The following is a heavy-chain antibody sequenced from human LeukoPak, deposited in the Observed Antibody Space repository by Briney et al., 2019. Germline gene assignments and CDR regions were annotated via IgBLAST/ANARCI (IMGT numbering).Heavy chain of an antibody. CDR1: GFTFRSYS. V-gene: IGHV3-23*01. CDR3: AKKRSAAARYCFEY. CDR2: ISGSTKSA. D-gene: IGHD6-13*01. J-gene: IGHJ4*02. Sequence: GGSLRLSCAASGFTFRSYSMNWVRQAPGKGLEWVSSISGSTKSASFADSVKGRFTISRDKSKNTLSLQMNSLIDKDTAVYYYAKKRSAAARYCFEYWGQGALVTVSS.